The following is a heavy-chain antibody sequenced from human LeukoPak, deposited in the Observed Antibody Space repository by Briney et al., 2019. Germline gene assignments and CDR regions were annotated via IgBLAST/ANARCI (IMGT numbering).Heavy chain of an antibody. J-gene: IGHJ4*02. D-gene: IGHD4-17*01. CDR2: IYYSGST. CDR3: ASVTTSSSHY. V-gene: IGHV4-39*01. Sequence: SETLSLTCTVSGGSISSSSYYWGWIRQPPGKGLEWIGSIYYSGSTYYNPSLKSRVTISVDTSKNQFSLKLNSVTAADTAVYYCASVTTSSSHYWGQGTLVTVSS. CDR1: GGSISSSSYY.